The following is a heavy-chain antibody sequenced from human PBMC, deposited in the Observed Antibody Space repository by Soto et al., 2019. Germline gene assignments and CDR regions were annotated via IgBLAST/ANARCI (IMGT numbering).Heavy chain of an antibody. CDR1: GSTFTKND. Sequence: ASVKVSFKASGSTFTKNDVSWLRQATGQGLEWMGWMNPGSGDTGYAQKFQGRVTMTRDISIATAYMELNSLTSEDTAIYYCARMESFGSLNWFDPWGQGTLVTRLL. D-gene: IGHD5-18*01. CDR2: MNPGSGDT. J-gene: IGHJ5*02. CDR3: ARMESFGSLNWFDP. V-gene: IGHV1-8*01.